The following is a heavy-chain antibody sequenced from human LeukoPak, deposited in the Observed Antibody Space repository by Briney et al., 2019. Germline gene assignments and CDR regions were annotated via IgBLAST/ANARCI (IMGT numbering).Heavy chain of an antibody. J-gene: IGHJ3*02. CDR1: GFTFSSYS. CDR3: AKDPTYYYDSTPAGWGAFDI. Sequence: PGGSLRLSCAASGFTFSSYSMNWVRQAPGKGLEWVSSISSSSSYIYYADSVKGRFTISRDNSKNTLYLQMNSLRAEDTAVYYCAKDPTYYYDSTPAGWGAFDIWGQGTMVTVSS. D-gene: IGHD3-22*01. V-gene: IGHV3-21*04. CDR2: ISSSSSYI.